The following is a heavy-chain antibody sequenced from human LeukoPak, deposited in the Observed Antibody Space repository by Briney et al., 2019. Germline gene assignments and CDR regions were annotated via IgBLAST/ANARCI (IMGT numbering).Heavy chain of an antibody. V-gene: IGHV3-7*01. Sequence: GGSLRLSCVASGFTFSNYWMTWVRQAPGKGLEWVASIKQDGSEVYYVDSVKGRFTISRDNAKNTLYLQMNSLRAEDTAVYYCAREVDTALDYWGQGTLVTVSS. CDR3: AREVDTALDY. CDR1: GFTFSNYW. D-gene: IGHD5-18*01. J-gene: IGHJ4*02. CDR2: IKQDGSEV.